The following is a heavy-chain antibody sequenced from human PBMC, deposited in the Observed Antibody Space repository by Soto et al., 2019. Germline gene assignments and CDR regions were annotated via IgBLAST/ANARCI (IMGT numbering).Heavy chain of an antibody. V-gene: IGHV6-1*01. CDR1: GASVSSTRAA. D-gene: IGHD2-2*01. CDR2: TYYRSKWYN. J-gene: IGHJ6*02. Sequence: PSQTLSLTCAISGASVSSTRAALTWIRHAPSRGLEWLGRTYYRSKWYNDYAVSVKGRITINPDTSKNQFSLQLNSVTPEDTAVYYCATFLSTTSPDVWGQGTTVTVSS. CDR3: ATFLSTTSPDV.